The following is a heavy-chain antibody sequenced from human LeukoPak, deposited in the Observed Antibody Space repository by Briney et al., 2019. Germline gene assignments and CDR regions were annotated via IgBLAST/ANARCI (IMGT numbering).Heavy chain of an antibody. J-gene: IGHJ4*02. V-gene: IGHV3-23*01. D-gene: IGHD5-18*01. CDR1: GITFSSYG. Sequence: GGSLRLSCAASGITFSSYGMSWVRQAPGKGLEWVSVISGSGGSTYYADSVKGRFTISRDNSKNTLYLQMNSLRAEDTAVYYCAREVSYGLTFDYWGQGTLVTVSS. CDR2: ISGSGGST. CDR3: AREVSYGLTFDY.